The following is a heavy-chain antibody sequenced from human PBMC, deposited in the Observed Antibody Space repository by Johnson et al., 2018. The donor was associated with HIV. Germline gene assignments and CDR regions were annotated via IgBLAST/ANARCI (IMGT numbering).Heavy chain of an antibody. CDR3: SNLLFWQWLAPDDGFDI. CDR2: IRYDGSNR. J-gene: IGHJ3*02. Sequence: QVQLVESGGGVVQPGRSLRLSCAASGFTFNFYGMHWVRQAPGKGLEWVAFIRYDGSNRYYADSVKGRFTISRDNSKNTLFLQMNSLSAEDTAVYYCSNLLFWQWLAPDDGFDIWGRGTMVTVSS. D-gene: IGHD3-3*01. CDR1: GFTFNFYG. V-gene: IGHV3-30*02.